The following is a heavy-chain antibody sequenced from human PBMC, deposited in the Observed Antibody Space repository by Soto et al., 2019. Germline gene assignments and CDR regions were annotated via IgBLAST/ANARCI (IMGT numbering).Heavy chain of an antibody. CDR2: INAGNGNT. CDR1: GYTLTSYA. V-gene: IGHV1-3*01. D-gene: IGHD2-15*01. Sequence: ASVKVSCKASGYTLTSYAMHWVRQAPGQRLEWMGWINAGNGNTKYSQKFQGRVTITRDTSASTAYMELSSLRSEDTAVYYCARVRGSNYYYYGMDVWGQGTTVTVSS. J-gene: IGHJ6*02. CDR3: ARVRGSNYYYYGMDV.